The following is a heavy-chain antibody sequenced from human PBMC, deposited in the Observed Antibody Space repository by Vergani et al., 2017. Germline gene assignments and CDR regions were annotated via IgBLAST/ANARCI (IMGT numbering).Heavy chain of an antibody. V-gene: IGHV3-48*01. CDR2: ISSSSTSI. CDR1: GFPFSSYS. CDR3: VRGQPGYQVLNAVNFDH. J-gene: IGHJ4*02. D-gene: IGHD2-2*01. Sequence: EVQLVESGGGLIHPGGSLRLSCTASGFPFSSYSMAWVRQAPGKGLEWLSYISSSSTSIYYADSVKGRFTISRDNGEESLYLQMHSLRGADTAVYYCVRGQPGYQVLNAVNFDHWGQGTLVTVSS.